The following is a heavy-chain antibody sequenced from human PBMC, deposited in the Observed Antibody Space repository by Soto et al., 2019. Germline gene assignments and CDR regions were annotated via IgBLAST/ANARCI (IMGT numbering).Heavy chain of an antibody. J-gene: IGHJ6*03. CDR2: INHSGST. CDR1: GGSFSGYY. V-gene: IGHV4-34*01. D-gene: IGHD1-7*01. CDR3: ARGATGTTGKWGYYYYYYMDV. Sequence: SETLSLTCAVYGGSFSGYYWSWIRQPPGKGLEWIGEINHSGSTNYNPSLKSRVTISVDTSKNQFSLKLSSVTAADTAVYYCARGATGTTGKWGYYYYYYMDVWGKGTTVTVSS.